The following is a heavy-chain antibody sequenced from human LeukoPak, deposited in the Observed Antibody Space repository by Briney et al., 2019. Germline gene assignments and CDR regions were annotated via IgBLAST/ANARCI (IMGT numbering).Heavy chain of an antibody. Sequence: SETLSLTCTVSGASFTSNYWSWIRQPPGKGLEWIGYIYYSGTTTYNPSLERRVTMSVDMSKTQFSLRLNSVTATDTAVYYCARLDCGGDCYVDYWGQGTPVTVSS. V-gene: IGHV4-59*08. CDR3: ARLDCGGDCYVDY. J-gene: IGHJ4*02. CDR1: GASFTSNY. CDR2: IYYSGTT. D-gene: IGHD2-21*02.